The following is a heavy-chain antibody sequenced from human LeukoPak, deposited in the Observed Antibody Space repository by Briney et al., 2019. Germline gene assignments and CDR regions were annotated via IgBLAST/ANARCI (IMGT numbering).Heavy chain of an antibody. J-gene: IGHJ6*03. V-gene: IGHV4-4*07. CDR2: LFASGST. CDR3: ARGAGYSREVNYYHYMDV. D-gene: IGHD5-12*01. CDR1: GGSISTNY. Sequence: SETLSLTCTVSGGSISTNYWSWIRQPAGEGLEWIGRLFASGSTNYNPPLKSRVTMSVDTSKNQFSLKLTSVTAADTAVYYCARGAGYSREVNYYHYMDVWGKGTTVTVSS.